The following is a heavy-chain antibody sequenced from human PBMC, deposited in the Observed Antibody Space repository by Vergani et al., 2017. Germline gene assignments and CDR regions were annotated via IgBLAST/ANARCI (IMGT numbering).Heavy chain of an antibody. CDR1: GFTFSSYG. Sequence: QVQLVESGGGVVQPGRSLRLSCAASGFTFSSYGMHWVRQAPGKGLEWVAVISYDGSNKYYADSVKGRFTISRDNSKNTLYLQMNSLRAEDTAVYYCAKALXVRGVRMGHYYYYGMDVWGQGTTVTVSS. CDR2: ISYDGSNK. D-gene: IGHD3-10*01. CDR3: AKALXVRGVRMGHYYYYGMDV. J-gene: IGHJ6*02. V-gene: IGHV3-30*18.